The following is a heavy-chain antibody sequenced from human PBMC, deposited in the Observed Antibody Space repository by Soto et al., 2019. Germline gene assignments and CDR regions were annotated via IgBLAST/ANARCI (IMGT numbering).Heavy chain of an antibody. CDR1: GGSVSSNIYS. CDR3: ARGYDYDSGGYRFDY. Sequence: KTSDTLSLTSSVSGGSVSSNIYSWTWIRQHPGKGPEWIGHIYYSGSTYYNPSLKSRVTISLDMSKNQFSLKLTSVSAADTAGYYCARGYDYDSGGYRFDYWGQGTLVTVSS. V-gene: IGHV4-31*03. CDR2: IYYSGST. D-gene: IGHD3-22*01. J-gene: IGHJ4*02.